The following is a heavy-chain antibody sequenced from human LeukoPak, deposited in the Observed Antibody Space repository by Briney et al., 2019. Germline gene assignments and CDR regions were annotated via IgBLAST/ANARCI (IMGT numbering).Heavy chain of an antibody. V-gene: IGHV5-51*01. CDR3: ARGAFGQLPNDAFDI. Sequence: NPGESLKISCKGSGYSFTSYWIGWVRQMPGKGLEWMGIIYPGDSDTRYSPSFQGQVTISADKSISTAYLQWSSLKASDTAMYYCARGAFGQLPNDAFDIWGQGTMVTVSS. D-gene: IGHD2-2*01. CDR1: GYSFTSYW. CDR2: IYPGDSDT. J-gene: IGHJ3*02.